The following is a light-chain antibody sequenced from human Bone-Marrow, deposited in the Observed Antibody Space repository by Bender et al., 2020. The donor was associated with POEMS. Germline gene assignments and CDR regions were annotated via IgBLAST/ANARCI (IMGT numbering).Light chain of an antibody. V-gene: IGLV1-44*01. CDR2: SGN. J-gene: IGLJ3*02. CDR3: EAWDAGMSGGR. CDR1: NSNIGTNA. Sequence: QSVLTQPPSASVSPGQRVTISCPGSNSNIGTNAVNWYQQFPGTAAQLLIDSGNQRPSGVPDQIYAFKSGTSASLVISGLRSEDEADYYCEAWDAGMSGGRFGGGTKLTVL.